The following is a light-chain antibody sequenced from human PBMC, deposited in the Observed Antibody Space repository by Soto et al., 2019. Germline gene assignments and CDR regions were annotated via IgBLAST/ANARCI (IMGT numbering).Light chain of an antibody. CDR3: SSYTGSVTLL. Sequence: QSALTQPASVSGSPGQSITISCTGTSSDVGGYNYVSWYQQYPGKAPKLMIYDVSYRPSGVSNRFSGSKSGNTASLTISGLQAEDEADYYCSSYTGSVTLLFGGGTKLTVL. CDR2: DVS. J-gene: IGLJ2*01. V-gene: IGLV2-14*01. CDR1: SSDVGGYNY.